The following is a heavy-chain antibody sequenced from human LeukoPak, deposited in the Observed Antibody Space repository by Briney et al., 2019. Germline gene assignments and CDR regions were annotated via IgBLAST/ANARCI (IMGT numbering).Heavy chain of an antibody. CDR2: IIPIFGTA. CDR3: ARDNGGLGGYDHFYYYGMDV. Sequence: ASAKVSCKASGVTFSTYAINWVRQAPGQGLEWMGGIIPIFGTANYAQKFQGRVTITADESTSTAYMELSSLRCEDTAMYYCARDNGGLGGYDHFYYYGMDVWGKGTTVTVSS. CDR1: GVTFSTYA. V-gene: IGHV1-69*13. J-gene: IGHJ6*04. D-gene: IGHD5-12*01.